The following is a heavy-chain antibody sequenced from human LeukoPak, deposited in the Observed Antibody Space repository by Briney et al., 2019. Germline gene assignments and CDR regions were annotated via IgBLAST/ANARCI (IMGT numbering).Heavy chain of an antibody. D-gene: IGHD3-10*01. CDR2: IKTKSGGT. CDR3: ARDTMIRGDGWFDP. CDR1: GYTFTGYF. Sequence: ASVTVSCKASGYTFTGYFLHWVRQVPGQGLEWMGWIKTKSGGTGYAQNFQGRVTMTRDTSISTAYMELSSLRSDDTAVYFCARDTMIRGDGWFDPWGQGTLVTVSS. V-gene: IGHV1-2*02. J-gene: IGHJ5*02.